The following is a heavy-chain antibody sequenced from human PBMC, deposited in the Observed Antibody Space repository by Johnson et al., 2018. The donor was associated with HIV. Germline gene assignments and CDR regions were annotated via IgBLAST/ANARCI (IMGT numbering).Heavy chain of an antibody. D-gene: IGHD6-13*01. CDR2: IRGSGGNT. CDR1: GFSFDDYA. J-gene: IGHJ3*02. CDR3: ARDHDPIAAAQGAFDI. V-gene: IGHV3-23*04. Sequence: MQLVESGGVAVQPGGSLRLSCAVSGFSFDDYAMHWVRQVPGKGLEWVSGIRGSGGNTYYADSVKGRFTISRDNSNNSLYLQMNSLRAEDTAVYYCARDHDPIAAAQGAFDIWGQGTMVTVSS.